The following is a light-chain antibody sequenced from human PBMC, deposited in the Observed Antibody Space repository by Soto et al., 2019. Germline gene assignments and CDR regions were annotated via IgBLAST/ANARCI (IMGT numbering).Light chain of an antibody. V-gene: IGKV3-15*01. J-gene: IGKJ4*01. CDR1: QSVRNN. CDR2: GAS. CDR3: QQYNNWPPGLT. Sequence: EIVMSQSPATLSVSPGERATLSCRASQSVRNNLAWYQQRPGQAPRLLMYGASTRPSGIPARFTGGGSGTDFTLTITSLQSEDFAVYYCQQYNNWPPGLTFGGGTKVEIK.